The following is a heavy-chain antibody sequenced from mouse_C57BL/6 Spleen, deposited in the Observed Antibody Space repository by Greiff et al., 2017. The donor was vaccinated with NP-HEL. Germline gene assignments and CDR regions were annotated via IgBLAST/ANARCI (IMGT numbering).Heavy chain of an antibody. Sequence: QVQLKESGAELVRPGASVKLSCKASGYTFTDYYINWVKQRPGQGLEWIARIYPGSGNTYYNEKFKGKATLTAEKSSSTAYMQLSSLTSEDSAVYFCARWLLGYAMDYWGQGTSVTVSS. V-gene: IGHV1-76*01. J-gene: IGHJ4*01. CDR3: ARWLLGYAMDY. CDR2: IYPGSGNT. CDR1: GYTFTDYY. D-gene: IGHD2-3*01.